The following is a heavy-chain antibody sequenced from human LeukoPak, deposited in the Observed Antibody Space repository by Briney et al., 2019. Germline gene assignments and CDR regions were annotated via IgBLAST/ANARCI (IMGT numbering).Heavy chain of an antibody. CDR1: GFTFNSYA. V-gene: IGHV3-23*01. CDR3: GLKESRGAFFDY. CDR2: ISGSGGST. Sequence: GGSLRLSCAASGFTFNSYAMNWVRQAPGKGLEWVSTISGSGGSTYYADSVKGRFTISRDNSKNTLYLQNCARDSRHLSSTRGGLKESRGAFFDYWGQGTLVTVSS. D-gene: IGHD6-13*01. J-gene: IGHJ4*02.